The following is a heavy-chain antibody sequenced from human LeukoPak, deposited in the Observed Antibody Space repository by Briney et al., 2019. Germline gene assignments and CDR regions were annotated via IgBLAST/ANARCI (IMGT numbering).Heavy chain of an antibody. J-gene: IGHJ4*02. CDR2: IIPIFGTA. V-gene: IGHV1-69*05. Sequence: SVKVSCKASGGTFSSYAISWVRQAPGQGLEWMGGIIPIFGTANYAQKFQGRVTITTDESTSTAYMELSSLRSEDTAVYYCATENHYYGSGSYTYWGQGTLVTVSS. CDR3: ATENHYYGSGSYTY. CDR1: GGTFSSYA. D-gene: IGHD3-10*01.